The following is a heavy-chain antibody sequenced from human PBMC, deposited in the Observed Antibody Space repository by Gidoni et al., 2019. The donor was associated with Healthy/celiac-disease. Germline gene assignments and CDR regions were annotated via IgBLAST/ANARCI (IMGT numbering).Heavy chain of an antibody. Sequence: EVQLVESGGGLVQPGGSLKLSCAASGFTFSGSAMHWVRQASGKGLEWVGRIRSKANSYATAYAASVKGRFTISRDDSKNTAYLQMNSLKTEDTAVYYCTSVHYYDSSGYYYWGQGTLVTVSS. CDR1: GFTFSGSA. D-gene: IGHD3-22*01. V-gene: IGHV3-73*02. CDR2: IRSKANSYAT. CDR3: TSVHYYDSSGYYY. J-gene: IGHJ4*02.